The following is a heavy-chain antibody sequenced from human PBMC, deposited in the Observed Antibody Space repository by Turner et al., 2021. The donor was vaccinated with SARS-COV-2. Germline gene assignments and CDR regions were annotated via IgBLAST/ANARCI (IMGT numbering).Heavy chain of an antibody. CDR2: MYSGGST. Sequence: EVQLVVSGGGLIQLGGSMRLSCAASGLTVSRNYMSWVRQAPGKGMEWVSVMYSGGSTYDEDSVKGRFTISRENYKNTLYLQMHSLRAEDTAVYYCARDLMEVGGMDVWGQGTTVTVTS. CDR3: ARDLMEVGGMDV. CDR1: GLTVSRNY. D-gene: IGHD3-3*01. V-gene: IGHV3-53*01. J-gene: IGHJ6*02.